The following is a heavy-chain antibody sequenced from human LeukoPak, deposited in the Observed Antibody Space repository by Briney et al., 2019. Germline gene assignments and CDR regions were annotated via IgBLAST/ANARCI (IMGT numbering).Heavy chain of an antibody. V-gene: IGHV3-30*02. CDR2: IRYDGSNK. J-gene: IGHJ6*03. D-gene: IGHD3-3*01. CDR1: GFTFSSYG. CDR3: AKDRRRYDFWSSNMDV. Sequence: GGSLRLSCAASGFTFSSYGMHWVRQAPGKGLEWVAFIRYDGSNKYYADSVKGRFTISRDNSKNTLYLQMNSLRAEDTAVYYCAKDRRRYDFWSSNMDVWGKGTTVTVSS.